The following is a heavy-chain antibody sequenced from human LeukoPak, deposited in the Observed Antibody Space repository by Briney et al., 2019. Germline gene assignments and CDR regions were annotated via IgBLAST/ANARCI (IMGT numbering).Heavy chain of an antibody. Sequence: GGSLRLSCAASGFTFSSNWMSWVRQAPGKGLEWVANVKQDGSETYYVDSVKGRFTISRDNARNSLFLQMNTLRVEDTAVYYCARAYSYAFEPWGQGTLVTVSS. CDR1: GFTFSSNW. J-gene: IGHJ5*02. CDR2: VKQDGSET. V-gene: IGHV3-7*04. CDR3: ARAYSYAFEP. D-gene: IGHD5-18*01.